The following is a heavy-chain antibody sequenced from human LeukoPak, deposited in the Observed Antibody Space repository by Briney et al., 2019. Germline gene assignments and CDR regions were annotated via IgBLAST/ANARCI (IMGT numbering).Heavy chain of an antibody. CDR1: GFTFSDHF. CDR2: TRKKASGNTT. D-gene: IGHD3-16*01. V-gene: IGHV3-72*01. J-gene: IGHJ6*01. Sequence: QPGGSLRLSCAVSGFTFSDHFMDWDRQAPGKGLEWDGRTRKKASGNTTEYAASVKGRFTISRDASSSSMCLQMNSLEIEDTAVYYCTKAVERRRGGKPYHYGVDVWGQGTTVTVSS. CDR3: TKAVERRRGGKPYHYGVDV.